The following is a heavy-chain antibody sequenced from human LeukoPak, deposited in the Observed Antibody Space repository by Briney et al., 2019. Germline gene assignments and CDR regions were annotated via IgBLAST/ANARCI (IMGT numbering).Heavy chain of an antibody. CDR1: GFTFSSYW. V-gene: IGHV3-30*02. J-gene: IGHJ4*02. CDR3: ARQWLYHFDY. D-gene: IGHD6-19*01. CDR2: IRYDGSNK. Sequence: GGSLRLSCAASGFTFSSYWMHWVRQAPGKGLEWVAFIRYDGSNKYYADSVKGRFTISRDNSKNTLYLQMNSLRAEDTAVYYCARQWLYHFDYWGQGTLVTVSS.